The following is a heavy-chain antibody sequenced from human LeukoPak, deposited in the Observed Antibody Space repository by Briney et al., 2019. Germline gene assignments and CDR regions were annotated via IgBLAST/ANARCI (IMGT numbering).Heavy chain of an antibody. D-gene: IGHD4-17*01. Sequence: SETLSLTCTVSGGSISSYYWSWIRQPAGKGLEWLGRINTSGNTNYNPSLKSRVTMSVDTTKTQVSLKLSSVTAADPAVYYCAREKDYGDSRGLDPWGQGTLVTVSS. CDR1: GGSISSYY. CDR2: INTSGNT. CDR3: AREKDYGDSRGLDP. J-gene: IGHJ5*02. V-gene: IGHV4-4*07.